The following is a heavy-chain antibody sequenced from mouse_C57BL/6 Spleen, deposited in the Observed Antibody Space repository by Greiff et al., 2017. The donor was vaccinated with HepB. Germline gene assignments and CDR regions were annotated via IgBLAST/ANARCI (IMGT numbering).Heavy chain of an antibody. Sequence: EVMLVESGGGLVKPGGSLKLSCAASGFTFSSYAMSWVRQTPEKRLEWVATISDGGSYTYYPDNVKGRFTISRDNAKNNLYLQMSHLKSEDTAMYYCARDGGGYYGDFDYWGRGTTLTVSS. J-gene: IGHJ2*01. D-gene: IGHD2-3*01. CDR1: GFTFSSYA. V-gene: IGHV5-4*01. CDR3: ARDGGGYYGDFDY. CDR2: ISDGGSYT.